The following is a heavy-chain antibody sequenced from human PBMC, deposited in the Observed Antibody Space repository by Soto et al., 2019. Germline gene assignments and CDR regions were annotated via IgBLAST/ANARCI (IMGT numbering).Heavy chain of an antibody. CDR2: ISASGDST. V-gene: IGHV3-23*01. J-gene: IGHJ4*02. Sequence: GGSLRLSCAVSGFTFSSYAMNWVRQEPGKGLEWVSAISASGDSTYYADSVKGRFTISRDNSKNTLYLQMNSPRAEDTAVYYCAKGLLGVWFGELLQPSFDYWGQGTLVTVSS. D-gene: IGHD3-10*01. CDR3: AKGLLGVWFGELLQPSFDY. CDR1: GFTFSSYA.